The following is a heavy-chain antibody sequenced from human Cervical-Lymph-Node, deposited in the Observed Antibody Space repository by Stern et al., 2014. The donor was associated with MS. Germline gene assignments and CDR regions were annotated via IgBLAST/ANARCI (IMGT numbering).Heavy chain of an antibody. J-gene: IGHJ4*02. CDR1: GYTFTNYA. D-gene: IGHD6-13*01. CDR2: IHTGNGDA. CDR3: ARGYSTTYLDY. Sequence: QLVQSGAEVKKPGASVKVSCKASGYTFTNYALHWVRQAPGQRPEWMGWIHTGNGDAKYSQNFQDRVTITRDTSANTVYMELRSLRVEDTAMYYCARGYSTTYLDYWGQGTLVTVSS. V-gene: IGHV1-3*04.